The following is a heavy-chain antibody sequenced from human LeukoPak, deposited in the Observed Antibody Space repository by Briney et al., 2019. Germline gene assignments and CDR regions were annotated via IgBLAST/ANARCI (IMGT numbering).Heavy chain of an antibody. D-gene: IGHD3-16*01. V-gene: IGHV3-48*01. CDR3: VLGGRNGHYFGLVY. Sequence: PGGSLRLSCAASGFTFSTYSMNWVRQAPGKGLEWLAYISSNGSVTHSADSVKGRFTVSRDNVKKSLYLQMNSLRVDDTGVFYCVLGGRNGHYFGLVYWGQGALVTVSS. J-gene: IGHJ4*02. CDR1: GFTFSTYS. CDR2: ISSNGSVT.